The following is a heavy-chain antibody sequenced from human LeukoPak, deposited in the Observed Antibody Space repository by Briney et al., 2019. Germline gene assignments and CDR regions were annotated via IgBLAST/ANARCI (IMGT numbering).Heavy chain of an antibody. D-gene: IGHD2/OR15-2a*01. J-gene: IGHJ4*02. CDR3: ARDNITALNY. Sequence: PSETLSLTCAVSGGSISSGGYSWSWIRQPPGKGLEWIGYIYHSGSTNYNPSLKSRVTISVDTSKNQFSLKLSSVTAADTAVYYCARDNITALNYWGQGTLVTVSS. V-gene: IGHV4-30-2*01. CDR1: GGSISSGGYS. CDR2: IYHSGST.